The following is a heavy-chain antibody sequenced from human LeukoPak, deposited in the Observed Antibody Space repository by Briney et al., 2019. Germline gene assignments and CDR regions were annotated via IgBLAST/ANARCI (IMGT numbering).Heavy chain of an antibody. CDR1: GFTFSDCS. Sequence: GGSLKLSCAASGFTFSDCSIHWVRQASGKGLEWVGLIDKKTKNYETAYAASVRGRFTISRDDSQNTAYLQMYSLETEDTALYYCTRDAGTYNWLDPWGQGTLVTVSS. J-gene: IGHJ5*02. V-gene: IGHV3-73*01. CDR3: TRDAGTYNWLDP. D-gene: IGHD1-26*01. CDR2: IDKKTKNYET.